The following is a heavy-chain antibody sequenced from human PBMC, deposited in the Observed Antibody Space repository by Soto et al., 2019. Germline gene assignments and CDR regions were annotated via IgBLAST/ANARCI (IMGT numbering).Heavy chain of an antibody. CDR1: GFSLTSPGMC. D-gene: IGHD1-20*01. V-gene: IGHV2-70*13. CDR2: IERDDDDK. Sequence: PTLVNPTETLTLTCTFSGFSLTSPGMCVSWIRHPPGKALEWLALIERDDDDKYYSTSLKTRLTISKDTRKNQVVLTMANMDPADTGTYYCARSIRGPRRFNGMDVWGQGTTVTVYS. CDR3: ARSIRGPRRFNGMDV. J-gene: IGHJ6*01.